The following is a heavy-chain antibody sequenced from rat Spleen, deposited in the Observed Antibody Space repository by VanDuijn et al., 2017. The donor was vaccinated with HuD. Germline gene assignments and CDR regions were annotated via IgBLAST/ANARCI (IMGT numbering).Heavy chain of an antibody. J-gene: IGHJ4*01. D-gene: IGHD1-12*02. V-gene: IGHV2-41*01. CDR1: GFSLINYN. CDR2: IWSTGGT. Sequence: QVQLKESGPGLVQPSQTLSLTCTVAGFSLINYNMHWVRQPPGKGLEWMGIIWSTGGTQYNSALKSRLSISRDTSKSQVFLQMNSLQPEDTGTYYCARQTYYDGSPYVLDAWGPGVSVTVSS. CDR3: ARQTYYDGSPYVLDA.